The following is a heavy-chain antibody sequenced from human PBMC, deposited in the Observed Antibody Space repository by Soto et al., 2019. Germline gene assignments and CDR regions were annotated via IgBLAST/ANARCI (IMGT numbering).Heavy chain of an antibody. CDR3: ARDRRDQTIFGMVGYFEL. J-gene: IGHJ2*01. CDR2: IVPIFGTK. V-gene: IGHV1-69*06. CDR1: GGSFSSHA. Sequence: QVQLVQSGAEVKKPGSSVKVSCKPSGGSFSSHAVSWVRQAPGQGLEGVGGIVPIFGTKNYAEKFQGRVTITADKSTSTVYMDLSSLKSEDTAVYFCARDRRDQTIFGMVGYFELWGRGTLVSVSS. D-gene: IGHD3-3*01.